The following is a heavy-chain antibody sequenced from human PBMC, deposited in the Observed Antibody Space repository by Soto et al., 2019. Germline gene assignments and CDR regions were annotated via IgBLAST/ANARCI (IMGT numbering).Heavy chain of an antibody. CDR1: GYTFSDYY. V-gene: IGHV3-11*01. D-gene: IGHD3-3*01. J-gene: IGHJ4*02. CDR2: IDTSGTKI. Sequence: PGGSLRLSCAASGYTFSDYYMSWIRQAPGKGLEWISYIDTSGTKIYYADSVKGRFIITRDNAKNSLYLEMNSLRDEDTAVYYCASHYDMWSGYLSPVEYWGQGTLVTVSS. CDR3: ASHYDMWSGYLSPVEY.